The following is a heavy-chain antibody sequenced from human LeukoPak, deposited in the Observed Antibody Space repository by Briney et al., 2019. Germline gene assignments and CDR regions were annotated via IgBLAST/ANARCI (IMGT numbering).Heavy chain of an antibody. D-gene: IGHD1-1*01. CDR2: ISSTGTP. J-gene: IGHJ4*02. CDR3: GKATGTLGN. Sequence: PGGSLRLSCAASGFTFSSYGMSWVRQAPGKGLEWVSGISSTGTPYYADSVKGRFTISRDNSKNTLYLQMDSLTADDTAIYYCGKATGTLGNWGQGTLVTVSS. CDR1: GFTFSSYG. V-gene: IGHV3-23*01.